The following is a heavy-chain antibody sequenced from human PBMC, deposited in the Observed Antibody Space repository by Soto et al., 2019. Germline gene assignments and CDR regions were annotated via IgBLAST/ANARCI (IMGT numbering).Heavy chain of an antibody. Sequence: QVQLQESGPGLVKPSETLFLIRSVSGGSISSYYWSWIRQPAGKGLEWIGRISSSGSTNYNPSLKSRLTMSVDTSKNQFSLKLNSVTAADTAVYYCSLYYYGMDVWGQGTTVTVSS. D-gene: IGHD2-8*01. V-gene: IGHV4-4*07. CDR2: ISSSGST. CDR3: SLYYYGMDV. CDR1: GGSISSYY. J-gene: IGHJ6*02.